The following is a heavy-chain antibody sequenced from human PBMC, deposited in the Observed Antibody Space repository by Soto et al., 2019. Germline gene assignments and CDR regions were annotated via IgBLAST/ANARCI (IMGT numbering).Heavy chain of an antibody. CDR1: GYTFTSYA. V-gene: IGHV1-3*01. CDR2: INAGNGNT. J-gene: IGHJ4*02. Sequence: ASVKVSCKASGYTFTSYAMHWVRQAPGQRLEWMGWINAGNGNTKYSQKFQGRVTITRDTSASTAYMELSSLRSGDTAVYYCARSVGPVAPTATHYRGQGTFVSRSS. CDR3: ARSVGPVAPTATHY. D-gene: IGHD4-4*01.